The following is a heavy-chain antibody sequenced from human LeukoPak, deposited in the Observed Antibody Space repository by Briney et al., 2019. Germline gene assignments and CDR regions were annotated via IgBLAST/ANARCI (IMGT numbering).Heavy chain of an antibody. CDR1: GGSISSYY. J-gene: IGHJ4*02. CDR2: IYYSGST. D-gene: IGHD6-13*01. CDR3: ARGLAAAAGY. V-gene: IGHV4-59*01. Sequence: SETLSLTCTVSGGSISSYYWSWIRQPPGKGLEWIGYIYYSGSTNYNPSLKSRVTISVDTSKNQFSLKLSSVTAADTAVYYCARGLAAAAGYWGQGTLVTVSS.